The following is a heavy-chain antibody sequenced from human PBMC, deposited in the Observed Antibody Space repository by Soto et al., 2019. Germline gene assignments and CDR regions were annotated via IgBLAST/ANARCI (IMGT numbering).Heavy chain of an antibody. V-gene: IGHV3-33*01. J-gene: IGHJ4*02. D-gene: IGHD6-19*01. CDR3: ARDWSSIAVAGKYFDY. CDR2: IWYDGSNK. CDR1: GFTFSSYG. Sequence: GGSLRLSCAASGFTFSSYGMHWVRQAPGKGLEWVAVIWYDGSNKYYADSVKGRFTISRDNSKNTLYLQMNSLRAEDTAVYYCARDWSSIAVAGKYFDYWGQGTLVPVSS.